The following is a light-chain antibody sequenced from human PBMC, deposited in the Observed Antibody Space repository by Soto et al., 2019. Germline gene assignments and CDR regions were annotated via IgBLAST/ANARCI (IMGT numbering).Light chain of an antibody. CDR3: QTYGSSGVV. J-gene: IGLJ2*01. V-gene: IGLV6-57*04. CDR2: VNN. CDR1: SGPIASDY. Sequence: NFMLTQPHSVSESPGKTVTITCTRSSGPIASDYVQWFQQRPGSAPTTVIYVNNRRPSGVPDRFSGSIDSSSNSASLTISGLKTEDESDYFCQTYGSSGVVFGGGTKVTVL.